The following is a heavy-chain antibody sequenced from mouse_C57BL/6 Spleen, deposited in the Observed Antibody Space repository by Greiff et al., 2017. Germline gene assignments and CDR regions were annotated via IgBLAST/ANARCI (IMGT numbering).Heavy chain of an antibody. Sequence: QVQLQQPGTELVKPGASVKLSCKASGYTFTSYWMPWVKQRPGQGLEWIGNINPSNGGSNYNEKFKSKATLTVDKSSSTAYMQLSSLTSEDSAVXYCARGDYYYGSSPFAYWGQGTLVTVSA. V-gene: IGHV1-53*01. CDR3: ARGDYYYGSSPFAY. CDR1: GYTFTSYW. CDR2: INPSNGGS. D-gene: IGHD1-1*01. J-gene: IGHJ3*01.